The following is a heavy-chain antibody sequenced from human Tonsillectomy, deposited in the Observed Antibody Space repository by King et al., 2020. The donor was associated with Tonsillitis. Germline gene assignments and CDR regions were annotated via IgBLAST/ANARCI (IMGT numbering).Heavy chain of an antibody. V-gene: IGHV1-8*01. Sequence: QLVQSGAEVKKPGASVKVYCKASGFTFTRYDIHWVRQATGQGLEWMGWMNPNSGSTNYAPKFRGRVSMTGNTSMTTAYMELSSLRSDDTAVYYCATGGITVAEPDYWGQGTLVTVSS. D-gene: IGHD6-19*01. CDR2: MNPNSGST. J-gene: IGHJ4*02. CDR3: ATGGITVAEPDY. CDR1: GFTFTRYD.